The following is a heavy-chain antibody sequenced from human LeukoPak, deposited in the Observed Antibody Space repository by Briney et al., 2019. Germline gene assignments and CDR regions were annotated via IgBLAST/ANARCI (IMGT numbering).Heavy chain of an antibody. V-gene: IGHV3-30-3*01. CDR3: ARVVDTAMEYDY. Sequence: GGSLRPSCAASGFTFSSYAMHWVRQAPGKGLEWVAVISYDGSNKYYADSVKGRFTISRDNSKNTLYLQMNSLRAEDTAVYYCARVVDTAMEYDYWGQGTLVTVSS. J-gene: IGHJ4*02. CDR2: ISYDGSNK. D-gene: IGHD5-18*01. CDR1: GFTFSSYA.